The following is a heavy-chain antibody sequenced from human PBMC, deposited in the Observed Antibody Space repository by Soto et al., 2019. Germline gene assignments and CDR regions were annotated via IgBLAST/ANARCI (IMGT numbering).Heavy chain of an antibody. J-gene: IGHJ5*02. CDR3: ARAHPSLAYSSGWPKWFDP. CDR2: IIPIFGTA. Sequence: SVKVSCKASGGTFSSYAISWVRQAPGQGLEWMGGIIPIFGTANYAQKFQGRVTITADESTSTAYMELGSLRSEDTAVYYCARAHPSLAYSSGWPKWFDPWGQGTLVTVSS. CDR1: GGTFSSYA. V-gene: IGHV1-69*13. D-gene: IGHD6-19*01.